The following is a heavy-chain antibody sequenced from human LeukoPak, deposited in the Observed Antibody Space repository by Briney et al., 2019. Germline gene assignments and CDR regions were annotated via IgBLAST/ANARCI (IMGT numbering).Heavy chain of an antibody. J-gene: IGHJ4*02. CDR1: GGSISSSSYY. D-gene: IGHD6-19*01. V-gene: IGHV4-39*01. CDR2: IYYSGST. CDR3: ARHSAAVAGIDY. Sequence: SETLSLTCTVSGGSISSSSYYWGWIRQPPGKGLEWIASIYYSGSTYYNPSLKSRVTISVDTSKNQFSLRLSSVTAADTAVYYCARHSAAVAGIDYWGQGTLVTVSS.